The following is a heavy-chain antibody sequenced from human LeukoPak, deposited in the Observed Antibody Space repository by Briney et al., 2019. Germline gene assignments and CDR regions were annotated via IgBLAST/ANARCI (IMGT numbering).Heavy chain of an antibody. CDR2: INPNSGGT. V-gene: IGHV1-2*06. CDR3: ARDAYYDSSGYYYDY. J-gene: IGHJ4*02. CDR1: GYTFTGYY. Sequence: ASVKVSCKASGYTFTGYYMHWVRQAPGQGLEWMRRINPNSGGTNYAQKFQGRVTMTRDTSISTAYMELSRLRSDDTAVYYCARDAYYDSSGYYYDYWGQGTLVTVSS. D-gene: IGHD3-22*01.